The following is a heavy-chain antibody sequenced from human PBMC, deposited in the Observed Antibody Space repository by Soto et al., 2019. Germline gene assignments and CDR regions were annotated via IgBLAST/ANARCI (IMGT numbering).Heavy chain of an antibody. CDR3: ARVGQGQYYFDH. Sequence: EVQLVESGGGLVQPGGSLRLSCAGSGFTFSSYWMHWVRQTPGEGLVWVSRISPDGSKTSYADSVRGRFTISRDNAENTLYLQMNSLRAEDTAVYYFARVGQGQYYFDHWGQGILVTVSS. J-gene: IGHJ4*02. CDR2: ISPDGSKT. V-gene: IGHV3-74*01. CDR1: GFTFSSYW.